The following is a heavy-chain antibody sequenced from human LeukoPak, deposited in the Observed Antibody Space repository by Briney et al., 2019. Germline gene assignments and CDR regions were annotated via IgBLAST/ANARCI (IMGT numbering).Heavy chain of an antibody. CDR1: GFTFSNNA. CDR2: ISASGTYT. D-gene: IGHD2-8*01. CDR3: AKSMLYVYFDP. V-gene: IGHV3-23*01. Sequence: GGSLRLSCAASGFTFSNNAMSWVRQAPGRGLEWVSVISASGTYTSNADSVKGRFTISRDNSKNVLYLQMSSLRAEDTAIYYCAKSMLYVYFDPWGQGTLVTVSS. J-gene: IGHJ5*02.